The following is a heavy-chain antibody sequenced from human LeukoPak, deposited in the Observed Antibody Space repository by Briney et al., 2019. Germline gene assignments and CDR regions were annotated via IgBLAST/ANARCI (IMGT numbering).Heavy chain of an antibody. CDR2: ISTSSSYT. V-gene: IGHV3-11*06. Sequence: GGSLRLSCAASGFTFSDYYMNWIRQAPGKGLEWVPYISTSSSYTNYADSVKGRFTISRDNAKNSLYLQMNSLRAEDTAVYYCARISISGWYIDYWGQGTLVTVSS. CDR3: ARISISGWYIDY. D-gene: IGHD6-19*01. CDR1: GFTFSDYY. J-gene: IGHJ4*02.